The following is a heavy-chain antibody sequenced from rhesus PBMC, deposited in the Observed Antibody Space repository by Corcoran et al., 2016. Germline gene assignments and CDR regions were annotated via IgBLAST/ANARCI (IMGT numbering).Heavy chain of an antibody. D-gene: IGHD6-25*01. CDR2: VDPEDGET. Sequence: EVQLVQSGAEVKKPGASVKISCKASGYTFTDYYLHWVRQAPGNGLEWMGRVDPEDGETIQTQKLQDRGTITADTSTDTAYMELSILRSEDTAVYYCATLLPGYSGSQIDYWGQGVLVTVSS. CDR1: GYTFTDYY. V-gene: IGHV1-111*02. CDR3: ATLLPGYSGSQIDY. J-gene: IGHJ4*01.